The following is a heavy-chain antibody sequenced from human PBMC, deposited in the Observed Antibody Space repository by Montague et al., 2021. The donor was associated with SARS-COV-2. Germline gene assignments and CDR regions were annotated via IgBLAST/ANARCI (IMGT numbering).Heavy chain of an antibody. CDR3: ARHLVYCSSTSCYEGRFDP. V-gene: IGHV4-39*01. CDR1: GGSISSSSYY. CDR2: IYYSGST. Sequence: SETLSLTCTVSGGSISSSSYYWGWIRQPPGKGLEWIGGIYYSGSTYCNPSLKSRVTISVDTSKNQFSLKPSSVTAADTAVYYCARHLVYCSSTSCYEGRFDPWGQGTLVTVSS. D-gene: IGHD2-2*01. J-gene: IGHJ5*02.